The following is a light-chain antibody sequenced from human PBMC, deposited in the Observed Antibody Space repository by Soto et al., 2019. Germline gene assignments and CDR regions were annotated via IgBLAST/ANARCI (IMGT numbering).Light chain of an antibody. CDR3: QDYGSSPWT. J-gene: IGKJ1*01. CDR1: QSVSSNY. V-gene: IGKV3-20*01. CDR2: SAF. Sequence: EIVLTQSPGTLSLSPGERGTLSCRASQSVSSNYLAWYQQKPGQAPRLLIYSAFSSATGIPDRFSGSGSGTDFTVTISRLEPEDFAVYYCQDYGSSPWTFGQGTKVEIK.